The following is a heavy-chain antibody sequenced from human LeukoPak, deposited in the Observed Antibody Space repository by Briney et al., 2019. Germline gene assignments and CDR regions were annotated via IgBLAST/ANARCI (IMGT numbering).Heavy chain of an antibody. CDR3: ARGLGHYDSSGYYPEY. CDR1: GFTFDDYG. CDR2: INWNGGST. J-gene: IGHJ4*02. V-gene: IGHV3-20*04. Sequence: PGESLRLSCAASGFTFDDYGMSWVRHAPGKGLEWVSGINWNGGSTGYADSVKGRFTISRDNAKNSMYLQMNSLRAEDTALYYCARGLGHYDSSGYYPEYWGQGTLVTVSS. D-gene: IGHD3-22*01.